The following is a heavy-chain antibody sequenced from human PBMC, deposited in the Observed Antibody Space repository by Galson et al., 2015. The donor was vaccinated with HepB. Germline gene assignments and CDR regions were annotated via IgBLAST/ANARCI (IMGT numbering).Heavy chain of an antibody. CDR3: AKDYSLRPPYYNFYYMDV. Sequence: SLRLSCAASGFTFSSYGMHWVRQAPGKGLEWVAVISYDGSNKYYADSVKGRFTISRDNSKITLYLQMNSLRAEDTAVYYCAKDYSLRPPYYNFYYMDVWGKGTTVTVSS. V-gene: IGHV3-30*18. J-gene: IGHJ6*03. CDR2: ISYDGSNK. D-gene: IGHD4-11*01. CDR1: GFTFSSYG.